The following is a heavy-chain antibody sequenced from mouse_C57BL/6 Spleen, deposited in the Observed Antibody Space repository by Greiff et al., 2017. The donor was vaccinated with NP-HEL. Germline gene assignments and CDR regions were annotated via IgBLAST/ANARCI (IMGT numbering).Heavy chain of an antibody. CDR1: GFTFSSYG. Sequence: EVQVVESGGDLVKPGGSLKLSCAASGFTFSSYGMSWVRQTPDKRLEWVATISSGGSYTYYPDSVKGRFTISRDNAKNTLYLQMSSLKSEDTAMYYCASLTGTKDFDYWGQGTTLTVSS. J-gene: IGHJ2*01. CDR2: ISSGGSYT. V-gene: IGHV5-6*01. D-gene: IGHD4-1*01. CDR3: ASLTGTKDFDY.